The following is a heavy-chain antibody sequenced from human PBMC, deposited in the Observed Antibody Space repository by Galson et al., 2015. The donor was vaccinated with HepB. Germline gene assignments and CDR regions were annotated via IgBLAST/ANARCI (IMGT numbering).Heavy chain of an antibody. J-gene: IGHJ4*02. CDR2: IYSGGST. Sequence: SLRLSCAASGFTVSSNYMSWVRQAPGKGLEWVSVIYSGGSTYYADSVKGRFTISRDNSKNTLYLQMNSLRAEDTAVYYCARVYTTASLWYFDYWGQGTLVTVSS. CDR3: ARVYTTASLWYFDY. V-gene: IGHV3-66*01. D-gene: IGHD2-2*02. CDR1: GFTVSSNY.